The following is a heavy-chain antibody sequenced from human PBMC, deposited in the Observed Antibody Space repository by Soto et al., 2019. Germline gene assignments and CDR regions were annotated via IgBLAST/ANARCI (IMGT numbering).Heavy chain of an antibody. CDR2: INANNGNT. J-gene: IGHJ3*02. V-gene: IGHV1-18*01. CDR3: AAEGITIFGVAGDAFDI. D-gene: IGHD3-3*01. CDR1: GYTFTSYD. Sequence: VKVSCKASGYTFTSYDINWVRQATGQGLEWMGWINANNGNTNYAQKLQGRVTMTTDTSTSTAYMELRSLRSDDTAVYYCAAEGITIFGVAGDAFDIWGQGTMVTVSS.